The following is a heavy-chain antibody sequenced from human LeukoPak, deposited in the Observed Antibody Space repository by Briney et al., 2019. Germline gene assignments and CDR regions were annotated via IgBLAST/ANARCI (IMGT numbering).Heavy chain of an antibody. V-gene: IGHV3-30*02. Sequence: GGSLRLSCAASGFTFSSYGMHWVRQAPGKGLEWVAVIWYDGSNKYYADSVKGRFTISRDNSKNTLYLQMNSLRPEDMAVYYCAKAQEYSSSPHNWFDPWGQGTLVTVSS. J-gene: IGHJ5*02. CDR3: AKAQEYSSSPHNWFDP. D-gene: IGHD6-6*01. CDR1: GFTFSSYG. CDR2: IWYDGSNK.